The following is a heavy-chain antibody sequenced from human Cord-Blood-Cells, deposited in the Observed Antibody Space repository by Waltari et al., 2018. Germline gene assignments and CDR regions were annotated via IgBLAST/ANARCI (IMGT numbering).Heavy chain of an antibody. CDR3: ARDRDYGDYLNCFDY. CDR2: IIPILGIA. J-gene: IGHJ4*02. D-gene: IGHD4-17*01. V-gene: IGHV1-69*10. CDR1: GGTFSSYA. Sequence: QVQLVQSGAEVKKPGSSVTVSCKASGGTFSSYAISWVRQAPGQGLEWMGGIIPILGIANYAQKFQGRVTITADKSTSTAYMELSSLRSEDTAVYYCARDRDYGDYLNCFDYWGQGTLVTVSS.